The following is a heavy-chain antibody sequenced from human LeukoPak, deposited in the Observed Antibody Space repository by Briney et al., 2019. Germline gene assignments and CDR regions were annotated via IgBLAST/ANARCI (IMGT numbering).Heavy chain of an antibody. CDR3: ARAALGYGDLQYYFDY. CDR1: GFTFSSYS. CDR2: ISSSSSTI. V-gene: IGHV3-48*01. D-gene: IGHD4-17*01. Sequence: GGSLRLSCAASGFTFSSYSMYWFRQAPGKGLEYISYISSSSSTIYYADSVKGRFTISRENAKNSLYLQMNSLRAGDTAVYYCARAALGYGDLQYYFDYWGQGTLVTVSS. J-gene: IGHJ4*02.